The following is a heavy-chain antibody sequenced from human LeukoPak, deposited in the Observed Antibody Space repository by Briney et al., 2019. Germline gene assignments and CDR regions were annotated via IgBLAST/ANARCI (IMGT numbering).Heavy chain of an antibody. D-gene: IGHD5-24*01. CDR3: ARDLSEDAYSRLAY. J-gene: IGHJ4*02. V-gene: IGHV1-18*01. Sequence: ASVKVSCKASGYTFTTYGITWVRQAPGQGFEWMGWISGYNGNTNYAEKFQGRVTMTTDTSTSTVYMELSGLRYDDTAVYCARDLSEDAYSRLAYWGQGTLVTVSS. CDR2: ISGYNGNT. CDR1: GYTFTTYG.